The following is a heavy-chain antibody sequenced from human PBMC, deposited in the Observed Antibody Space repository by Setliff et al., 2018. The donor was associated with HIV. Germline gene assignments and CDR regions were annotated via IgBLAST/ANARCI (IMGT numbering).Heavy chain of an antibody. J-gene: IGHJ6*02. CDR1: GGTFSSYA. Sequence: EASVKVSCKASGGTFSSYAISWVRQAPGQGLEWMGGIIPIFGTANYAQKFQGRVTITADESTSTAYMELSSLRSEDTAVYYCARVGSIAAQTTLYYYYGMDVWGQGNPGHRLL. D-gene: IGHD6-6*01. CDR3: ARVGSIAAQTTLYYYYGMDV. CDR2: IIPIFGTA. V-gene: IGHV1-69*13.